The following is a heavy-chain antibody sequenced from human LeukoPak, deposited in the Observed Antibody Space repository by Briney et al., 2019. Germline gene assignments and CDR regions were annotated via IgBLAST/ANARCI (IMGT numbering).Heavy chain of an antibody. J-gene: IGHJ5*02. D-gene: IGHD6-19*01. CDR2: ISYDGSNK. CDR3: ARAVADWFDP. V-gene: IGHV3-30*04. CDR1: GFTFSSYA. Sequence: GGSLRLSCAASGFTFSSYAMHWVRQAPGKGLEWVAVISYDGSNKYYADSVKGRFTISRDNSKNTLYLQMNSLRAEDTAVYYCARAVADWFDPWGQGTWSPSPQ.